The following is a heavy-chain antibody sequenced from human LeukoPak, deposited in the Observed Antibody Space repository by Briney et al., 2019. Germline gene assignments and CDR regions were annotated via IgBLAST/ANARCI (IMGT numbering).Heavy chain of an antibody. CDR1: GFTFTSYW. CDR2: IKQDGSET. J-gene: IGHJ3*02. CDR3: ATENPLPRKWEWLFFIAAADAFDI. Sequence: GGSLRLSCAASGFTFTSYWMSWVRQAPGKGLEWVANIKQDGSETNYVDSVKGRFTISTDTPTNSPYMQMNSLRAEDPAVYYCATENPLPRKWEWLFFIAAADAFDIWGQGTMVTVSS. V-gene: IGHV3-7*04. D-gene: IGHD3-3*01.